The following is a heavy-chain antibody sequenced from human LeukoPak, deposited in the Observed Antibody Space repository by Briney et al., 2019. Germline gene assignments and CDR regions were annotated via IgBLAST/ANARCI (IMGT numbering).Heavy chain of an antibody. CDR3: ARVRSPVYDILTGKYYFDY. V-gene: IGHV1-24*01. J-gene: IGHJ4*02. CDR2: FDPEDGET. CDR1: GYTLTELS. D-gene: IGHD3-9*01. Sequence: ASVKVSCKVSGYTLTELSMHWVRQAPGKGLEWMGGFDPEDGETIYAQKFQGRVTMTEDTSTDTAYMELSSLRSEDTAVYYCARVRSPVYDILTGKYYFDYWGQGTLVTVSS.